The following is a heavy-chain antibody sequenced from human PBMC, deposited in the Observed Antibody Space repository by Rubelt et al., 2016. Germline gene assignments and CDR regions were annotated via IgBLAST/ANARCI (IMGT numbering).Heavy chain of an antibody. CDR2: INGPGDRT. Sequence: GQLLESGGGLVQPGGSLRLSCAASGFTFSCYAMSWVRQAPGKGLEWVSSINGPGDRTYYADSVRGRFTISRDNSKSTLYLQMNNLRAEDTAVYYCGKDSSTTVAADDFWGQGTLVTVSS. V-gene: IGHV3-23*01. J-gene: IGHJ4*02. CDR3: GKDSSTTVAADDF. CDR1: GFTFSCYA. D-gene: IGHD1-1*01.